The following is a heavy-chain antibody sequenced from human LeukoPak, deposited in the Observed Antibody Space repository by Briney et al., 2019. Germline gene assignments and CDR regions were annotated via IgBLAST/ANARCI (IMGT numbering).Heavy chain of an antibody. CDR3: ARRSGSYPNYYFDY. J-gene: IGHJ4*02. D-gene: IGHD1-26*01. CDR1: GFTFSSYS. CDR2: ISSSSSYI. Sequence: GGSLRLSCAASGFTFSSYSMNWVRQAPGKGLEWVSSISSSSSYIYYADSVRGRFTISRDNAKNSLYLQMNSLRAEDTAVYYCARRSGSYPNYYFDYWGQGTLVTVSS. V-gene: IGHV3-21*01.